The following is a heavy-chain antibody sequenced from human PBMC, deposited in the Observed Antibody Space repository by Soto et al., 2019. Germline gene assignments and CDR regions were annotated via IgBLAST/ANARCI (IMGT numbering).Heavy chain of an antibody. CDR3: AREKGYQLLYGIAARPSAFDI. Sequence: SETLSLTCTVSGGSISSGGYYWSWIRQHPGKGLEWIGYIYYSGSTYYNPSLKSRVTISVDTSKNQFSLKLSSVTAADTAVYYCAREKGYQLLYGIAARPSAFDIWGQGTRVTVSS. CDR1: GGSISSGGYY. D-gene: IGHD6-6*01. J-gene: IGHJ3*02. CDR2: IYYSGST. V-gene: IGHV4-31*03.